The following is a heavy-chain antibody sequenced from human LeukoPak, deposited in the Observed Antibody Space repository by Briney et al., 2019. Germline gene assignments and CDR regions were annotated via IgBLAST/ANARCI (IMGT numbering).Heavy chain of an antibody. Sequence: GGSLRLSCAASGFTFSDYYMSWIRQAPGKGLEWASYISSSGSTIYYADSVKGRFTISRDNAKNSLYLQMNSLRAEDTAVYYCARVVTDYYYYYYMDVWGKGTTVTVSS. CDR2: ISSSGSTI. J-gene: IGHJ6*03. CDR1: GFTFSDYY. D-gene: IGHD4-23*01. V-gene: IGHV3-11*01. CDR3: ARVVTDYYYYYYMDV.